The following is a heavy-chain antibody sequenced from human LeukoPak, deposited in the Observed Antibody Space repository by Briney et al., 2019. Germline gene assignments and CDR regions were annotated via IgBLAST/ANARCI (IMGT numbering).Heavy chain of an antibody. V-gene: IGHV3-23*01. Sequence: GGSLRLSCAASGFTFSSYAMSWVRQAPGKGLEWVSAISGSGGSTYYADSVKGRFTISRDNSKNTLYLQMNSLRVEDTAVYYCAKYAPPTTVVTRFFDYWGQGTLVTVSS. CDR1: GFTFSSYA. CDR3: AKYAPPTTVVTRFFDY. J-gene: IGHJ4*02. D-gene: IGHD4-23*01. CDR2: ISGSGGST.